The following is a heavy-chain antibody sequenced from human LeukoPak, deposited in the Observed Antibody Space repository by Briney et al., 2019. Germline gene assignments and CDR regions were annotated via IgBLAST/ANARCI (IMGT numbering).Heavy chain of an antibody. CDR1: GFTFSSYE. D-gene: IGHD3-10*01. Sequence: GGSLRLSCAASGFTFSSYEMNWVRQAPGKGLEWVGRIKSKTDGGTTDYAAPVKGRFTISRDDSKNTLYLQMNSLKTEDTAVYYCTTVTPLLWFGDFQHWGQGTLVTVSS. V-gene: IGHV3-15*01. CDR2: IKSKTDGGTT. J-gene: IGHJ1*01. CDR3: TTVTPLLWFGDFQH.